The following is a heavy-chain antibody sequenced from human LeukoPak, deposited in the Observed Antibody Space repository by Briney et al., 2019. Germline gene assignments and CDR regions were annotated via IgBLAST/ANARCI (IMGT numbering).Heavy chain of an antibody. J-gene: IGHJ6*03. CDR3: SRVERSSINNYYYYMAV. V-gene: IGHV3-49*03. CDR1: EFTFGDNA. Sequence: HPGGSLRLSCTAFEFTFGDNAMIWFRQSPGKGLEWVSLSRSRAHGGSTDYAASVMGRFTMSRDDSKNSAYLQMNSLETEDTAVYYCSRVERSSINNYYYYMAVWGKGTSVTVSS. CDR2: SRSRAHGGST. D-gene: IGHD2-2*01.